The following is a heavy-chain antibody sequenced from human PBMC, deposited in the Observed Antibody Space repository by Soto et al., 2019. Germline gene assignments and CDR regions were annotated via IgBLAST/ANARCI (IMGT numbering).Heavy chain of an antibody. CDR2: IGGSAPTT. D-gene: IGHD3-10*01. CDR3: AKDRGGLGDTETLDV. J-gene: IGHJ6*02. V-gene: IGHV3-23*01. Sequence: EVQLLESGGGLVQPGGSLRLSCEASGYIFNYYAMSWVRQAPGRGLEWVSGIGGSAPTTHYAESVRGRFTISRDNSKNTLYLQMNSLSVEDTAEYYCAKDRGGLGDTETLDVWGQGTTVTVSS. CDR1: GYIFNYYA.